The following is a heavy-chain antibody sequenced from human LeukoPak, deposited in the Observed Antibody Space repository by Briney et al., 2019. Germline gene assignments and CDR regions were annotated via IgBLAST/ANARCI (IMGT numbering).Heavy chain of an antibody. D-gene: IGHD4-11*01. V-gene: IGHV4-39*01. Sequence: KTSETLSLTCTVSGGSLSSSSSYWGWIRQPPGKGLEWIGSIYYSGTTYYNPSLKSRVPISVATSKNQFSLKLSSVTAADRALYYCARPRRAVTTSGYYCYMDVWGKGTTVTVSS. CDR2: IYYSGTT. CDR3: ARPRRAVTTSGYYCYMDV. CDR1: GGSLSSSSSY. J-gene: IGHJ6*03.